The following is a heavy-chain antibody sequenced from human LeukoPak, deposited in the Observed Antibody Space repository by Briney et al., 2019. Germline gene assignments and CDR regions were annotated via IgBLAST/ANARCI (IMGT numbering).Heavy chain of an antibody. CDR3: AHTYYYDSSSPDFDY. V-gene: IGHV2-5*02. Sequence: SGPTLVNPTQTLTLTCTFSGFSLSTSGVGVGWIRQPPGKALEWLVLIYWDDNKRYSPSLKSRLTITKDTSKNQVVLTMTNMDPVDTATYYCAHTYYYDSSSPDFDYWGQGTLVTVSS. D-gene: IGHD3-22*01. J-gene: IGHJ4*02. CDR2: IYWDDNK. CDR1: GFSLSTSGVG.